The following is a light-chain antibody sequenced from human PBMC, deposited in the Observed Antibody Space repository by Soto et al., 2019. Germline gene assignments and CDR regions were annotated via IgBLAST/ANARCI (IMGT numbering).Light chain of an antibody. CDR1: QGIGTY. CDR2: ASS. V-gene: IGKV1-9*01. Sequence: IQLTQSPSSLSASVGDRVTVTCRASQGIGTYLVWYHQKSGKAPTVLIYASSTLQTGVPSRFSGSGSGTDFSLTISSLHPEDVATYYCQQVDSYPRTFGQGTKVDI. CDR3: QQVDSYPRT. J-gene: IGKJ1*01.